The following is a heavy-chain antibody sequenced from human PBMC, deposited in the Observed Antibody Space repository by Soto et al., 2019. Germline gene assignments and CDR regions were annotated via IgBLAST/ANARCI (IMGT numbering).Heavy chain of an antibody. Sequence: EVQLVESGGGLVQPGGSLRLSCAASGFTFSSYSMNWVRQAPGKGLEWVSYISSSSSTIYYADSVKGRFTISRDNAKNSLYLQMNSLRDEYTAVYYCARDTRPDSSSLRGFGMDVWGQVTTVTVSS. CDR3: ARDTRPDSSSLRGFGMDV. CDR1: GFTFSSYS. V-gene: IGHV3-48*02. CDR2: ISSSSSTI. D-gene: IGHD2-2*01. J-gene: IGHJ6*02.